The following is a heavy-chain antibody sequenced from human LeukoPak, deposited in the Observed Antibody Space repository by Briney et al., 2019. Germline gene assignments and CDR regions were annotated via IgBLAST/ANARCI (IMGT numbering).Heavy chain of an antibody. J-gene: IGHJ4*02. V-gene: IGHV3-30-3*01. CDR1: GFTFDNYA. CDR3: ASLQVGFVDY. Sequence: GGSLRLSCEASGFTFDNYAMHWVRQAPGRRLEWVAVISFDGNQEYYPDSVKGRFTISRDNAKNSLYLQMNSLRAEDTAVYYCASLQVGFVDYWGQGTLVTVSS. D-gene: IGHD1-26*01. CDR2: ISFDGNQE.